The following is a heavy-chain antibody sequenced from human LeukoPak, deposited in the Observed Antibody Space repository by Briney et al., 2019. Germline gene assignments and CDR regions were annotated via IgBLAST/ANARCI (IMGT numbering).Heavy chain of an antibody. V-gene: IGHV4-39*07. CDR1: GGSISSSNYY. D-gene: IGHD3-3*01. J-gene: IGHJ6*03. CDR2: MYHSGST. Sequence: SETLSLTCTVSGGSISSSNYYWGWIRQPPGKGLEWIGNMYHSGSTYYNPSLESRVTISLDTSKNQFSLKLSSVTAADTAVYYCARAVDYDFWSGYYASSCYYYMDVWGKGTTVTVSS. CDR3: ARAVDYDFWSGYYASSCYYYMDV.